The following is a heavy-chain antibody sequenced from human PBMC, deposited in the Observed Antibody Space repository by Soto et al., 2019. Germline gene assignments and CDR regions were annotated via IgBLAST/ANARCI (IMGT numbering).Heavy chain of an antibody. J-gene: IGHJ4*02. CDR1: GFTVSNNY. CDR3: GTPPGGGGY. Sequence: EVQLVESGGGLIQPGGSLRLSCAVSGFTVSNNYMSWVRQAPGKGLEGVSVIYSGGYTAYGDSVKGRFTISRDNSKNTLLLKINSRRAGAPAVYYWGTPPGGGGYWGQGTLVTVSS. D-gene: IGHD3-10*01. V-gene: IGHV3-53*01. CDR2: IYSGGYT.